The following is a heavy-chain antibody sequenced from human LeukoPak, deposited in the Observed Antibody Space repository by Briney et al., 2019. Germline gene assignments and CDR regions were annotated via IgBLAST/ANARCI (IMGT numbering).Heavy chain of an antibody. J-gene: IGHJ4*02. V-gene: IGHV3-33*01. D-gene: IGHD2-2*01. CDR2: TWYDGSNK. CDR1: GFIFSSYG. CDR3: ARDRSSNEYYFDY. Sequence: PGGSLRLSCAASGFIFSSYGMHWVRQAPGKGLEWVAVTWYDGSNKYYADAVKGRFTISRDNSKNTLYLQMNSLRAEDTAVYYCARDRSSNEYYFDYWGQGTLVTVSS.